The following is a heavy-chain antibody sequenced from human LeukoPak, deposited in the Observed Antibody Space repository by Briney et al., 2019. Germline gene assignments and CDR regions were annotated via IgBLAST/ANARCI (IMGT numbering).Heavy chain of an antibody. J-gene: IGHJ4*02. CDR3: ARDRAVATISPLVY. CDR1: GGTFSSYA. D-gene: IGHD5-12*01. CDR2: IIPIFGTA. Sequence: SSVKVSRKASGGTFSSYAISWVRQAPGQGLEWMGGIIPIFGTANYAQKFQGRVTITTDESTRTAYMELSSLRSEDTAVYYCARDRAVATISPLVYWGQGTLVTVSS. V-gene: IGHV1-69*05.